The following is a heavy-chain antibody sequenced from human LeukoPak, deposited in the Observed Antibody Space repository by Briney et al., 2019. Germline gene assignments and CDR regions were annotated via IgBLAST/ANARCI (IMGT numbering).Heavy chain of an antibody. D-gene: IGHD4-17*01. CDR1: GFTFDDYA. V-gene: IGHV3-9*01. Sequence: PGGSLRLSCAASGFTFDDYAMHWVRQAPGKGLEWVSGISWNSGSIGYADSVKGRFTISRDNAKNSLYLQMNSLRAEDTASYYCAKVTDGDYYYYGMDVWGQGTTVTVSS. CDR3: AKVTDGDYYYYGMDV. CDR2: ISWNSGSI. J-gene: IGHJ6*02.